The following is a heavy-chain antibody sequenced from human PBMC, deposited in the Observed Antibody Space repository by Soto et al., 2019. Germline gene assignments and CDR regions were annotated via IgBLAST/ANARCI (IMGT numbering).Heavy chain of an antibody. J-gene: IGHJ4*02. CDR3: AKGTHSGWYLADY. V-gene: IGHV3-30*18. CDR1: GFTFSSYG. D-gene: IGHD6-19*01. CDR2: ISYDGSNK. Sequence: GGSLRLSCAASGFTFSSYGMHWVRQAPGKGLEWVAVISYDGSNKYYADSVKGRFTISRDNSKNTLYLQMNSLRAEDTAVYYCAKGTHSGWYLADYWGQGTLVTVSS.